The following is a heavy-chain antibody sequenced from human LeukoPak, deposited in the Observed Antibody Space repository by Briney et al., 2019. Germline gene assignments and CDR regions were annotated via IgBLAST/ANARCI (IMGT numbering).Heavy chain of an antibody. CDR1: GYTFTGYY. J-gene: IGHJ4*02. CDR2: INPNSGGT. V-gene: IGHV1-2*02. D-gene: IGHD6-13*01. Sequence: ASVKVSCKASGYTFTGYYMHWVRQAPGQGLEWMGWINPNSGGTNYAQKFQGRVTMTRDTSISTAYMELSRLRSDDTAVYYCARDIISSSWYEIDYWGQGTLVTVSS. CDR3: ARDIISSSWYEIDY.